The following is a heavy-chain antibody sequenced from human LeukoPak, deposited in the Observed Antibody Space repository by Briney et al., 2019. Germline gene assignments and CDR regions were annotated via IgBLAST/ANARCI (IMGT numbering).Heavy chain of an antibody. Sequence: SETLSLTCTVSGGSISSYYWSWIRQPPGKGLEWIGYIYYSGSTNYNPSLKSRVTISVDTSRNQFSLKLSSVTAADTAVYYCARGNGYSGWFDPWGQGTLVTVSS. CDR2: IYYSGST. V-gene: IGHV4-59*01. CDR1: GGSISSYY. CDR3: ARGNGYSGWFDP. D-gene: IGHD5-24*01. J-gene: IGHJ5*02.